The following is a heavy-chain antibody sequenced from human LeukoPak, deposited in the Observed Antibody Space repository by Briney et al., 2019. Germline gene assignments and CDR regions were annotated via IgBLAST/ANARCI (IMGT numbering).Heavy chain of an antibody. J-gene: IGHJ4*02. D-gene: IGHD5/OR15-5a*01. CDR3: VRGLGTSTYFDY. V-gene: IGHV4-31*03. CDR2: IYYSGST. Sequence: PSETLSLTCTVSGGSISSGGYYWSWIRQHPGKGLEWIGYIYYSGSTYYNPSLKSRVTISVDTSKNQFSLKLSSVTAADTAVYYCVRGLGTSTYFDYWGQGTLVTVSS. CDR1: GGSISSGGYY.